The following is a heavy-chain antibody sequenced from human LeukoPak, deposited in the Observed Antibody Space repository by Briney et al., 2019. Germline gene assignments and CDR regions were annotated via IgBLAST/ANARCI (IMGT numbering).Heavy chain of an antibody. V-gene: IGHV3-30*02. D-gene: IGHD5-24*01. CDR1: VFTSSSYV. J-gene: IGHJ4*02. Sequence: PGGALRLSCAASVFTSSSYVMHWGRQAPGKGLEWESFIRYDGSNKYYADSVKGRFTISRANYKHTLYLQMNSLRAENTAVYYCAKDLGWLQGGRPNYWGQGTLVTVSS. CDR2: IRYDGSNK. CDR3: AKDLGWLQGGRPNY.